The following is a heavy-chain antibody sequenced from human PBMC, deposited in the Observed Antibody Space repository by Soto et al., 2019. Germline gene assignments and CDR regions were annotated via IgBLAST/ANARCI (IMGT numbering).Heavy chain of an antibody. CDR3: ARSYVESSMGDAFDI. CDR1: GGTFSSYT. J-gene: IGHJ3*02. V-gene: IGHV1-69*02. D-gene: IGHD3-3*01. CDR2: IIPILGIA. Sequence: QVQLVQSGAEVKKPGSSVKVSCKASGGTFSSYTITWVRQAPGQGLEWMGRIIPILGIANYAQKFQGRVTITADKSTSTAYMELSSLRSEDTAVDYCARSYVESSMGDAFDIWGQGTMVTVSS.